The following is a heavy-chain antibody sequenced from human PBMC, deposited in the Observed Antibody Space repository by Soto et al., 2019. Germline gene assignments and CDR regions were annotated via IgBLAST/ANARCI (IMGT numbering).Heavy chain of an antibody. CDR3: ARGVTAGVDY. J-gene: IGHJ4*02. CDR1: GYSFSSLD. D-gene: IGHD1-26*01. V-gene: IGHV1-8*01. CDR2: MQPRDGST. Sequence: QVQLVQSGAEVREPGASVKVSCKASGYSFSSLDINWVRQTTGQGLEWMGWMQPRDGSTGYAQKFQGRVTMTRDTSINTAYMELSSLTSDDTAFYYCARGVTAGVDYWGQGTLVTVSS.